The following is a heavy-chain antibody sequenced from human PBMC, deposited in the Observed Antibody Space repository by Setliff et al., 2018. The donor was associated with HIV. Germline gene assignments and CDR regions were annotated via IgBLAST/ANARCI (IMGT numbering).Heavy chain of an antibody. D-gene: IGHD3-3*01. CDR2: INPKSGGT. V-gene: IGHV1-2*06. CDR3: ARLPFITIFGVLNGDDGFDI. J-gene: IGHJ3*02. Sequence: ALVKVSCKASGYIFTGYYMHWVRQAPGQGPEWLGRINPKSGGTRYAQKFQGRVSMTRDTAISTAYMELSRLRSDDSAVYYCARLPFITIFGVLNGDDGFDIWGQGTMVTVSS. CDR1: GYIFTGYY.